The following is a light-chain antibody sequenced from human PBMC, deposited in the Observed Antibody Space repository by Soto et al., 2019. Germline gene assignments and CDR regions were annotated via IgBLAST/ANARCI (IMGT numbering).Light chain of an antibody. V-gene: IGLV2-14*01. J-gene: IGLJ1*01. Sequence: QSVLTQPASVSGSPGQSITISCTGTSSDVGGYNYVSWYQQHPGKAPKLMIYEVSNRPSGVSNRFSGSKSGNTASLTISGLQAEDEADYYCSSYTSSSHFVLGTGTKVTV. CDR1: SSDVGGYNY. CDR3: SSYTSSSHFV. CDR2: EVS.